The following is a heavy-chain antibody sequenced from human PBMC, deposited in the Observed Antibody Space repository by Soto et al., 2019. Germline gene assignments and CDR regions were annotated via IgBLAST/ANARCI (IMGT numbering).Heavy chain of an antibody. D-gene: IGHD5-18*01. CDR1: GYTFTGYY. J-gene: IGHJ5*02. CDR2: INPNSGGT. Sequence: ASVKVSCKASGYTFTGYYMHWVRQAPGQGLEWMGWINPNSGGTNYAQKFQGWVTMTRDTSISTAYMELSRLRSDDTAVYYCARDPSVAMAASGPNNWFDPWGQGTLVTVSS. V-gene: IGHV1-2*04. CDR3: ARDPSVAMAASGPNNWFDP.